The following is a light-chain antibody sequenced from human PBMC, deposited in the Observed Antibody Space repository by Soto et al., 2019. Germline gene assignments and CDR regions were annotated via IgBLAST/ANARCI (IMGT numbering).Light chain of an antibody. CDR2: DAS. J-gene: IGKJ4*01. V-gene: IGKV3-11*01. CDR1: QSVSSY. CDR3: QQRSNSPPT. Sequence: EIVLTQSPATLSLSPGERATLSCRASQSVSSYLAWYQQQPGRAPRLLIYDASNRATGIPARFSGSVSGTDFTLTISTLEPEDFAVYYCQQRSNSPPTFGGGTKVEIK.